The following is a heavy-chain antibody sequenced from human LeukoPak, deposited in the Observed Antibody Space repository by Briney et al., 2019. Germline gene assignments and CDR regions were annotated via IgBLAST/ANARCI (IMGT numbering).Heavy chain of an antibody. CDR2: INHSGST. CDR1: GGSFSGYY. D-gene: IGHD3-10*01. CDR3: ARGSRGYYSFDY. V-gene: IGHV4-34*01. J-gene: IGHJ4*02. Sequence: SETLSLTCAVYGGSFSGYYWSWIRQPPGKGLEWIGEINHSGSTNYNPSLKSRVTISVDTSKNQFSLKLSSVTAADTAVYYCARGSRGYYSFDYWGQGTLVTVS.